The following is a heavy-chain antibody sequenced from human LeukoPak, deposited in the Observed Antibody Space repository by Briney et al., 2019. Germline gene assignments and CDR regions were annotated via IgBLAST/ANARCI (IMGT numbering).Heavy chain of an antibody. V-gene: IGHV4-59*01. J-gene: IGHJ6*02. D-gene: IGHD6-13*01. CDR1: GGSISSYY. Sequence: SETLSLTCTVSGGSISSYYWSWIRQPPGKGLEWIWYIYYSGSTNYNPSLKSRVTISVDTSTNQFSLKLSSVTAADTAVYYCARGSSSIMVYYYGMDVWGQGTTVTVSS. CDR3: ARGSSSIMVYYYGMDV. CDR2: IYYSGST.